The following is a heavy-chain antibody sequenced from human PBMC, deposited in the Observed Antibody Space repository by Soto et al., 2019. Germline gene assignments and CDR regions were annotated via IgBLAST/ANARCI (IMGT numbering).Heavy chain of an antibody. CDR1: GYTFTGYY. D-gene: IGHD3-22*01. CDR3: ARRSAGAMIVVAPTYYFDY. Sequence: ASVKVSCKASGYTFTGYYMHWVRQAPGQGLEWMGWINPNSGGTNYAQKFQGRVTMTRDTSISTAYMELSRLRSDDTAVYYCARRSAGAMIVVAPTYYFDYWGQGTLVTVSS. CDR2: INPNSGGT. V-gene: IGHV1-2*02. J-gene: IGHJ4*02.